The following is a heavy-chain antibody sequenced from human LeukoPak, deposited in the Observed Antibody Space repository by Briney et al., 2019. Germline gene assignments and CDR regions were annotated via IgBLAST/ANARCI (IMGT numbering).Heavy chain of an antibody. J-gene: IGHJ4*02. V-gene: IGHV4-39*01. D-gene: IGHD5-24*01. CDR2: VYYDGTS. CDR3: VRHISTNTGYFDS. Sequence: PSETLSLTCTVSGGSINSHSYYWGWIRQPPGKGLEWVRSVYYDGTSYSSPSLTSRAAVFVDTSRDEFSLDLSFVTAAYTAVNYCVRHISTNTGYFDSCGQGTLVTASS. CDR1: GGSINSHSYY.